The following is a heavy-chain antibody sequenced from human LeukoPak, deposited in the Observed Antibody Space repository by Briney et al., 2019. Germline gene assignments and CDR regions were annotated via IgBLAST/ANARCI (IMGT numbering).Heavy chain of an antibody. CDR2: INPNSGGT. CDR3: ARDRWAESAAFDI. D-gene: IGHD1-14*01. Sequence: ASVKVSCKASGYTFTSYYMHWVRQAPGQGLEWMGWINPNSGGTNYAQKFQGRVTMTRDTSISTAYMELSRLRSDDTAVYYCARDRWAESAAFDIWGQGTMVTVSS. V-gene: IGHV1-2*02. CDR1: GYTFTSYY. J-gene: IGHJ3*02.